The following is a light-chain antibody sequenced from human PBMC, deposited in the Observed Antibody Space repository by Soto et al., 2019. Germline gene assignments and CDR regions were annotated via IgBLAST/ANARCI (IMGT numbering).Light chain of an antibody. V-gene: IGKV4-1*01. J-gene: IGKJ4*01. Sequence: DIVMTQSPDSLAVPLGERATINCKSSQNLLYSSNNKNYLAWYQQKPRQPPKLLISWAFTRESGVPDRFSGSGSGTDFTLTISSLQAEDVAVYYCQQYYTTPLTLGGGTKVEIK. CDR2: WAF. CDR1: QNLLYSSNNKNY. CDR3: QQYYTTPLT.